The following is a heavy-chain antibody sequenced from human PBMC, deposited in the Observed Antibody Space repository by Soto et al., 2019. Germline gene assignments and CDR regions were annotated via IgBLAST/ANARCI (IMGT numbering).Heavy chain of an antibody. V-gene: IGHV3-53*01. J-gene: IGHJ6*02. CDR2: IYSGGST. CDR3: ARDSGSNRIAAAGTRYYGMDV. Sequence: EVQLVESGGGLIQPGGSLRLSCAASGFTVSSNYMSWVRQAPGKGLEWVSVIYSGGSTYYADSVKGRFTISRDNSKNTLYLQMNSLRAEDTAVYYCARDSGSNRIAAAGTRYYGMDVWGQGTTVTVSS. D-gene: IGHD6-13*01. CDR1: GFTVSSNY.